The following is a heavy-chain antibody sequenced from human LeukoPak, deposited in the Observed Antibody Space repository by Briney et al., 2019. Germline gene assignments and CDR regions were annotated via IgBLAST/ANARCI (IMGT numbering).Heavy chain of an antibody. Sequence: PSETLSLTCAVYGGSFSGYYWSWIRQPPGKGLEWLGEINHSGSTNYNPSLKSRVTISVDTSKNQFSLKQSSVTAADTAVYYCARGTLSSIASCPNWFDPWGQGTLVTVSS. V-gene: IGHV4-34*01. CDR1: GGSFSGYY. J-gene: IGHJ5*02. CDR3: ARGTLSSIASCPNWFDP. D-gene: IGHD2-2*01. CDR2: INHSGST.